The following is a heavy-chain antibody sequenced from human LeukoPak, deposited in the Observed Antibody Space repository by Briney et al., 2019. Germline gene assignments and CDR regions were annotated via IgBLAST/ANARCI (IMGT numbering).Heavy chain of an antibody. CDR3: ARASLLWFGTNWFDP. CDR1: GGSISSYY. CDR2: IYYSGST. J-gene: IGHJ5*02. Sequence: SETLSLTCAVSGGSISSYYWSWIRQPPGKGLEWIGYIYYSGSTNYNPSLKSRVTISVDTSKNQFSLKLSSVTAADTAVYYCARASLLWFGTNWFDPWGQGTLVTVSS. D-gene: IGHD3-10*01. V-gene: IGHV4-59*01.